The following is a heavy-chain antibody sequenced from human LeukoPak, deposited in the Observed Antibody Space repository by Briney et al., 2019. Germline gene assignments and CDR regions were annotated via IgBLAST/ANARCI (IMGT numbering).Heavy chain of an antibody. Sequence: SETLSLTCTVSGGSISSYYWSWIRQPPGKGLEWIGYIYYSGSTNYNPSLKSRVTISVDTSKNQFSLKLSSVTAADTAVYYCARRAMAGGQLTRNWFDPWGQGTLVTVSS. CDR1: GGSISSYY. CDR3: ARRAMAGGQLTRNWFDP. D-gene: IGHD2-2*01. J-gene: IGHJ5*02. V-gene: IGHV4-59*08. CDR2: IYYSGST.